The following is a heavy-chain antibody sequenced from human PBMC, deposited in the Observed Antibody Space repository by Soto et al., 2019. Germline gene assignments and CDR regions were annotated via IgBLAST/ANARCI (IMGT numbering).Heavy chain of an antibody. CDR3: AKALGGYCSSTSCYYYYYYGMDG. J-gene: IGHJ6*04. CDR2: ISYDGSNK. D-gene: IGHD2-2*01. CDR1: GFTFSSYG. V-gene: IGHV3-30*18. Sequence: QVQLVESGGGVVQPGRSLRLSCAASGFTFSSYGMHWVRQAPGKGLELVADISYDGSNKYYADSVKGRFTISRDNSNNTMYLRLTSVRAEDTAVYYCAKALGGYCSSTSCYYYYYYGMDGEGNGTTVTVSS.